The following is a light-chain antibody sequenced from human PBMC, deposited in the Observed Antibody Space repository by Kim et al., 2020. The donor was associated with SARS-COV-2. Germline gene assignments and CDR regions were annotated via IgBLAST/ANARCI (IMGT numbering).Light chain of an antibody. Sequence: SPGERVTLSCRASQSISSNLAWYQQKPGQAPRLRISGASTRATNIPSRFSGSGSGREFTLTITTLQSEDFAIYYCQQYSDWRTITFGQGTRLEIK. J-gene: IGKJ5*01. CDR1: QSISSN. V-gene: IGKV3-15*01. CDR3: QQYSDWRTIT. CDR2: GAS.